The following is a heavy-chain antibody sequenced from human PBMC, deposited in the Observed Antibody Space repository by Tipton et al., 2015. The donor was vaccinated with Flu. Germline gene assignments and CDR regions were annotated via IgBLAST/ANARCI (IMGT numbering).Heavy chain of an antibody. V-gene: IGHV4-31*03. J-gene: IGHJ4*02. Sequence: TLSLTCSVSGGSLNSGDYHWSWIRQHPGKGLEWIGFIYHSGSTYYIPSLKSRVTISVDTSKNHFSLKLRSVTAADTAAYYWARGVYGGNWACFDHWGQGKLVSVSS. CDR2: IYHSGST. CDR1: GGSLNSGDYH. D-gene: IGHD4-23*01. CDR3: ARGVYGGNWACFDH.